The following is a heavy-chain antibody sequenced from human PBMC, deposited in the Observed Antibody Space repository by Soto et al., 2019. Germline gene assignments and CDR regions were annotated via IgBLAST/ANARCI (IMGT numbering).Heavy chain of an antibody. J-gene: IGHJ6*03. CDR2: TYYRSRWYN. Sequence: SDTLSLTCAISGESVSSNSAAWNWIRLSPSRGLEWLARTYYRSRWYNDYAVSVRSRITVNPDTSKNQFSLQLTSVTPEDTAVYYCAGTTSHQWYYMDVWGKGTTVTVSS. CDR3: AGTTSHQWYYMDV. V-gene: IGHV6-1*01. CDR1: GESVSSNSAA. D-gene: IGHD1-7*01.